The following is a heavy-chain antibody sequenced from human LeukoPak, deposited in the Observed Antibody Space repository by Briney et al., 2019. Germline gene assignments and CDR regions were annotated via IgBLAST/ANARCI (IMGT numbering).Heavy chain of an antibody. CDR3: ARETKLMGYSSGLGFNY. J-gene: IGHJ4*02. CDR1: GYSISSGYY. CDR2: IYHSGST. D-gene: IGHD6-19*01. Sequence: SETLSLTCTVSGYSISSGYYWGWIRQPPGKGLEWIGSIYHSGSTYYNPSLKTRVTISVDTSKNQLSLNLSSVTAADTAVYYCARETKLMGYSSGLGFNYWGQGTLVTVSS. V-gene: IGHV4-38-2*02.